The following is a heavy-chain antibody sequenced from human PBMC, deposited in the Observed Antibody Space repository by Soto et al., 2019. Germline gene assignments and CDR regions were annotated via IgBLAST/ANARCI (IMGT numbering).Heavy chain of an antibody. D-gene: IGHD1-1*01. J-gene: IGHJ5*01. CDR2: IWYDGSNK. CDR1: GFTFSSYG. V-gene: IGHV3-33*01. Sequence: GGSLRLSCAASGFTFSSYGMHWVRQAPSKGLEWVAVIWYDGSNKYYADSVKGRFTISRDNSKNTLYLQMNSLRAEDTAVYYCARDWYGTGTNWFDPWGQGYLVTVSA. CDR3: ARDWYGTGTNWFDP.